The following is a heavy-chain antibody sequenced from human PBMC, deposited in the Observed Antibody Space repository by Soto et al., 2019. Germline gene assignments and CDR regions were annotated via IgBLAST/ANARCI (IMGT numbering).Heavy chain of an antibody. CDR3: ARTSGYYWYDY. D-gene: IGHD3-22*01. V-gene: IGHV1-3*01. Sequence: ASVKVSCKASGYTFTSYGMHWVRQAPGQRLEWMGWINAGNGNTKYSKKFQGRVTITRDTSASTAYMELSSLRSEDTAVYYCARTSGYYWYDYWGQGTLVTVSS. CDR2: INAGNGNT. CDR1: GYTFTSYG. J-gene: IGHJ4*02.